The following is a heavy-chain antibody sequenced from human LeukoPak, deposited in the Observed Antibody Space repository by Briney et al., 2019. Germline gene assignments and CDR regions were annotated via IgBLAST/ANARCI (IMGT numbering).Heavy chain of an antibody. CDR2: INPNSGGT. Sequence: ASVKVSCKASGGTFSSYAISWVRQAPGQGLEWMGWINPNSGGTNYAQKFQGRVTMTRDTSISTAYMELSRLRSDDTAVYYCARDDYGDFPFDYWGQGTLVTVSS. CDR3: ARDDYGDFPFDY. D-gene: IGHD4-17*01. V-gene: IGHV1-2*02. CDR1: GGTFSSYA. J-gene: IGHJ4*02.